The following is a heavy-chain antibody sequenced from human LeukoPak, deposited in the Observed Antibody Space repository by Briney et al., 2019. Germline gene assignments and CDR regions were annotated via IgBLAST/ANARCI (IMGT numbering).Heavy chain of an antibody. V-gene: IGHV3-21*01. D-gene: IGHD3-22*01. J-gene: IGHJ5*02. CDR2: ISSSSSYI. Sequence: GGSLRLSCAASGFTFSSYWMSWVRQAPGKGLEWVSSISSSSSYIYYADSVKGRFTISRDNAKNSLYLQMNSLRAEDTAVYYCASKYYYDSSGYYRWGQGTLVTVSS. CDR3: ASKYYYDSSGYYR. CDR1: GFTFSSYW.